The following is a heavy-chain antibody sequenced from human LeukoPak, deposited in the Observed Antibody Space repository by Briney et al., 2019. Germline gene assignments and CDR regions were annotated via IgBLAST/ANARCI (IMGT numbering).Heavy chain of an antibody. J-gene: IGHJ6*03. Sequence: GASVKVSCKASGYTFSSYGISWVRQAPGQGLEWMGWISGHNGNTNYVEKFQGRVTMTTDTSTSTAYMELRSLRSDDTAVYYCARARERFSPHYYMDVWGKGTTVTVSS. CDR3: ARARERFSPHYYMDV. CDR1: GYTFSSYG. D-gene: IGHD3-3*01. V-gene: IGHV1-18*01. CDR2: ISGHNGNT.